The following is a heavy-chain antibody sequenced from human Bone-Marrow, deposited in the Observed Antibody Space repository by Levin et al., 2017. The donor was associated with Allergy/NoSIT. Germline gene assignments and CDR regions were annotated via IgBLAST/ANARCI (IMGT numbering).Heavy chain of an antibody. J-gene: IGHJ5*02. V-gene: IGHV3-49*04. CDR2: IRSKAYGGTT. D-gene: IGHD2-2*01. Sequence: PGGSLRLSCTASGFTFGDYAMSWVRQAPGKGLEWVGFIRSKAYGGTTEYAASVKGRFTISRDDSKSIAYLQMNSLKTEDTAVYYCTREASDCSSTSCYGRWFDPWGQGTLVTVSS. CDR1: GFTFGDYA. CDR3: TREASDCSSTSCYGRWFDP.